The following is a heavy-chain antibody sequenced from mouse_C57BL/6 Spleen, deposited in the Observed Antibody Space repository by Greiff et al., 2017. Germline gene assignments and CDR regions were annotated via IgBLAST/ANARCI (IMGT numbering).Heavy chain of an antibody. CDR3: ARRDYGSDYAMDY. V-gene: IGHV1-59*01. CDR1: GYTFTSYW. D-gene: IGHD1-1*01. J-gene: IGHJ4*01. Sequence: VQLQQSGAELVRPGTSVKLSCKASGYTFTSYWMHWVKQRPGQGLEWIGVIDPSDSYTNYNQKFKGKATLTVDTSSSTAYMQLSSLTSEDSAVYYCARRDYGSDYAMDYWGQGTSVTVSS. CDR2: IDPSDSYT.